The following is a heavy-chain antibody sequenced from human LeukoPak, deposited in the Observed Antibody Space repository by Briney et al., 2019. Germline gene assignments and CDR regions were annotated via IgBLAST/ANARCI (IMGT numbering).Heavy chain of an antibody. V-gene: IGHV4-34*01. Sequence: PSETLSLTCAVYGGSFSGYYWSWIRQPPGKGLEWIGEINHSGSTNYNPSLKSRVTISVDTSKNQFSLKLSSVTAADTAVYYCARGIDVAATQRPFDYWGQGTLVTVSS. CDR3: ARGIDVAATQRPFDY. D-gene: IGHD2-15*01. J-gene: IGHJ4*02. CDR2: INHSGST. CDR1: GGSFSGYY.